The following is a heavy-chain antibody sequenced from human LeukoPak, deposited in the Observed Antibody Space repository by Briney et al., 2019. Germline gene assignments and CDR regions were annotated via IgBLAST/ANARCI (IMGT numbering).Heavy chain of an antibody. Sequence: GGSLRLSCAASGFTFSSYGMHWVRQAPGKGLEWVANIKQDGSEKYYVDSVKGRFSISRDNAKNSLYLQMNSLRAEDTALYYCASNWGSYPDCWGQGALVTVSA. J-gene: IGHJ4*02. CDR1: GFTFSSYG. CDR2: IKQDGSEK. V-gene: IGHV3-7*03. CDR3: ASNWGSYPDC. D-gene: IGHD3-16*01.